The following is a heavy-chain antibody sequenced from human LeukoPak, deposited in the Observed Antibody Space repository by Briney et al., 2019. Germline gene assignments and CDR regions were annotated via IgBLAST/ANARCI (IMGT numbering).Heavy chain of an antibody. CDR1: GFTFTSYA. D-gene: IGHD1-26*01. CDR2: ISGSGDTT. Sequence: PGGSLRLSCAASGFTFTSYAMSWVRQAPGKGLEWVSAISGSGDTTYYADSVKGRFTISRVNSKNTLYLQMSSLRAEDTAVYYCAKAEWELPTIWGQGTLVTVSS. J-gene: IGHJ4*02. CDR3: AKAEWELPTI. V-gene: IGHV3-23*01.